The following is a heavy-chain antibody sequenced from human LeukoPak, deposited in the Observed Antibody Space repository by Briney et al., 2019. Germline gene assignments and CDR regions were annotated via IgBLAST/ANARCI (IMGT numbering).Heavy chain of an antibody. CDR3: ARDLLMNWYDSGSYIV. CDR2: ISSSSKYI. D-gene: IGHD3-10*01. CDR1: GFTFSSYN. J-gene: IGHJ4*02. Sequence: KAGGSLRLSCAASGFTFSSYNMNWVRQAPGKGLEWVSSISSSSKYIYYADSVKGRFTISRDNAKNSLYLQMNGLRAEDTAVYYCARDLLMNWYDSGSYIVWGQGTLVTVSS. V-gene: IGHV3-21*01.